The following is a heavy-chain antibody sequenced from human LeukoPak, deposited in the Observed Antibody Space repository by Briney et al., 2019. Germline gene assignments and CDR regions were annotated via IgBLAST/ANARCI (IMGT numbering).Heavy chain of an antibody. V-gene: IGHV3-23*01. J-gene: IGHJ4*02. D-gene: IGHD1-1*01. Sequence: QPGGSLRLSCAASGFTFSDYYMSWIRQAPGKGLEWVSAISGSGGITEYADSVQGRFTISRDNSKNTLYLQMNSLRVEDTAVYYCATSNWNDDDYWGQGTLVTVSS. CDR1: GFTFSDYY. CDR2: ISGSGGIT. CDR3: ATSNWNDDDY.